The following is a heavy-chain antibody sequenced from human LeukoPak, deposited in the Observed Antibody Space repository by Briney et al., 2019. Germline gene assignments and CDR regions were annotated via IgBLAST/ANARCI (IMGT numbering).Heavy chain of an antibody. CDR1: GCSISSYY. CDR2: IYYSGST. CDR3: ASNDYGSGSLDY. D-gene: IGHD3-10*01. Sequence: SETLSLTCTVSGCSISSYYWNWIRQPPGKGLEWIGYIYYSGSTNYNPSLKSRVTISVDTSKNQFSLKLSSVTAADTAVYYCASNDYGSGSLDYWGQGNLVTVSP. V-gene: IGHV4-59*08. J-gene: IGHJ4*02.